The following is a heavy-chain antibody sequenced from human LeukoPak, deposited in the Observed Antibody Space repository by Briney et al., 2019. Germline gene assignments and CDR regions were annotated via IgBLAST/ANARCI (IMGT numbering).Heavy chain of an antibody. CDR1: GGSISSSSYY. V-gene: IGHV4-30-4*08. D-gene: IGHD5/OR15-5a*01. Sequence: SETLSLTCTVSGGSISSSSYYWGWIRQPPGKGLEWIGYIYYSGSTYYNPSLKSRITISVDTSKNQFSLKLSSVTAADTAVYYCAISTTNVDYWGQGTLVTVSS. CDR2: IYYSGST. J-gene: IGHJ4*02. CDR3: AISTTNVDY.